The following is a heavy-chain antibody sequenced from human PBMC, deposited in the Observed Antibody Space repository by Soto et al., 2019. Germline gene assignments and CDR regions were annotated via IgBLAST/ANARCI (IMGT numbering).Heavy chain of an antibody. Sequence: EVQLVESGGDLVKPGGALRLSCAASGFTFNNAWLSWVRQAPGKGLEWVGRIKSTINGGTTDYAAPVRGRFTISRDDSKNMLYLQMNSLKTEDTAVYYCTTGLGQQLAVFDYGGQGTLLTVSS. CDR2: IKSTINGGTT. D-gene: IGHD6-13*01. CDR3: TTGLGQQLAVFDY. J-gene: IGHJ4*02. V-gene: IGHV3-15*01. CDR1: GFTFNNAW.